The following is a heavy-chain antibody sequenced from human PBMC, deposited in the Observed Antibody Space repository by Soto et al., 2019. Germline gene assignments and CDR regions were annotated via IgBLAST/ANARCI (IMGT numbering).Heavy chain of an antibody. V-gene: IGHV4-4*02. CDR1: GGSVTISNW. CDR3: ARGGYYFYLDV. CDR2: IHHSGST. Sequence: QVQLQESGPGLVKPSGTLSLTCAVSGGSVTISNWWSWVRQTPGKGLEWIGQIHHSGSTNYNPSLTSRVTVSVDKSKNKYSLEMKSVTAADTAVYYSARGGYYFYLDVWGKGTMVTVSS. J-gene: IGHJ6*03.